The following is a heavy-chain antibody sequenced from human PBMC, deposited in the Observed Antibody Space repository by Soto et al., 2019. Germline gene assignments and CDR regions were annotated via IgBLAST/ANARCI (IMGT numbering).Heavy chain of an antibody. CDR2: ISVYNGNT. D-gene: IGHD2-8*01. CDR1: GYTFNSYG. V-gene: IGHV1-18*01. J-gene: IGHJ4*02. Sequence: ASVKVSCKASGYTFNSYGISWVRQAPGQGLEWMGWISVYNGNTNYAQKVQGRVTMTTDTSTSTAYMELRSLRSDDTALYYCARDGRNGGYFDYWGQGTVVTVSS. CDR3: ARDGRNGGYFDY.